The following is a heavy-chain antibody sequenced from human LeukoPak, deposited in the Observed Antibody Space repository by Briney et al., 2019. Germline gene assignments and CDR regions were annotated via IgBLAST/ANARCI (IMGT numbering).Heavy chain of an antibody. D-gene: IGHD5-18*01. CDR3: AISGYSYGYSHYYYYYMDV. Sequence: HGESLKISCKGSGYSFTSHWIGWVRQMPGKGLEWMGIIYPGDSDTRYSPSFQGQVTMSADKSISAAYLQWSSLKASDTAMYYCAISGYSYGYSHYYYYYMDVWGKGTTVTVSS. V-gene: IGHV5-51*01. CDR2: IYPGDSDT. CDR1: GYSFTSHW. J-gene: IGHJ6*03.